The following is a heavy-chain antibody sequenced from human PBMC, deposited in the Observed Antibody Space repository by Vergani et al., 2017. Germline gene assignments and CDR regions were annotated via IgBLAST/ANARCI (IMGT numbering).Heavy chain of an antibody. CDR1: GGPFSSYA. CDR2: IIPIFGTA. Sequence: QVQLVQSGAEVKKPGSSVKVSCKAAGGPFSSYAISWLRQAPGHGVEWMGGIIPIFGTANYAQKFQGRVTITADESTSTAYMELSSLRSEDTVVYYGARERWRDEPALDYWGQGTLVTVSS. CDR3: ARERWRDEPALDY. V-gene: IGHV1-69*01. J-gene: IGHJ4*02. D-gene: IGHD1-14*01.